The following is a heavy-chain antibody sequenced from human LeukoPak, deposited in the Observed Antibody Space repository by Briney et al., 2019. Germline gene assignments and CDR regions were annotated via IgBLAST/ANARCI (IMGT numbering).Heavy chain of an antibody. CDR3: AKGQTWASVYFDS. Sequence: GGSLTLSCAASGFTFSSYAMSWVRQAPGKGLEYISAISSSGDDTLYADSVKGRFTISRDNFKNTLYLQMNSLRAEDTAVYYCAKGQTWASVYFDSWGQGTLVTVSS. CDR1: GFTFSSYA. V-gene: IGHV3-23*01. J-gene: IGHJ4*02. CDR2: ISSSGDDT. D-gene: IGHD7-27*01.